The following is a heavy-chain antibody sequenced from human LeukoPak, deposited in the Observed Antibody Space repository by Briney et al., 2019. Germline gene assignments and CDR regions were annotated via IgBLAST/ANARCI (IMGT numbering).Heavy chain of an antibody. Sequence: ASVKVSCKASGYTFTSYGISWVRQALGQGLEWMGWISAYNGNTNYAQKLQGRVTMTTDTSTSTAYMELRSLRSDDTAVYYCAKEGYYYGSGSYYTQEYYYYGMDVWGQGTTVTVSS. CDR2: ISAYNGNT. J-gene: IGHJ6*02. CDR1: GYTFTSYG. V-gene: IGHV1-18*01. D-gene: IGHD3-10*01. CDR3: AKEGYYYGSGSYYTQEYYYYGMDV.